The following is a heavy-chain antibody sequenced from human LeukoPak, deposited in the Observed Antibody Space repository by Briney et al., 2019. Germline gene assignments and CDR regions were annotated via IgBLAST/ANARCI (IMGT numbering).Heavy chain of an antibody. J-gene: IGHJ6*02. D-gene: IGHD2-2*02. CDR3: ARDQRYCSSTSCYNYYGMDV. V-gene: IGHV3-21*01. CDR2: ISSSSSYI. Sequence: PGGSLRLSCAASGFTFSSYSMNWVRQAPGKGLEWVSSISSSSSYIYYADSVKGRFTISRDNAKNSLYLQMNSLRAEGTAVYYCARDQRYCSSTSCYNYYGMDVWGQGTTVTVSS. CDR1: GFTFSSYS.